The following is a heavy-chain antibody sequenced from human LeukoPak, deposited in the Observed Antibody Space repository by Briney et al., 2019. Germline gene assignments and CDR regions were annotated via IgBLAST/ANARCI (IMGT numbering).Heavy chain of an antibody. CDR2: INHSGST. J-gene: IGHJ5*02. D-gene: IGHD3-3*01. CDR1: GGSFSGYY. Sequence: SETLSLTCAVYGGSFSGYYWSWIRQPPGKGLEWIGEINHSGSTNYNPSLKSRVTISVDTSKNQFSLKLSSVAAADTAVYYCARVGYDFWSGYYKRPTYRNWFDPWGQGTLVTVSS. CDR3: ARVGYDFWSGYYKRPTYRNWFDP. V-gene: IGHV4-34*01.